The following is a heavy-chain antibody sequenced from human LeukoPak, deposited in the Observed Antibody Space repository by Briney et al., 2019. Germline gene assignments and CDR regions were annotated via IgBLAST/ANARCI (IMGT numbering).Heavy chain of an antibody. CDR2: IYPGDSDT. D-gene: IGHD3-9*01. J-gene: IGHJ2*01. V-gene: IGHV5-51*01. CDR1: GYNFNNYW. Sequence: GESLKISCKGSGYNFNNYWIGWVRQMPGKGLEWMGIIYPGDSDTRYGPSFRGQVTISADRSTAYLQWSSLKASDTAMYYCARQPNYYNILTGYPSHWYFDLWGRGTLVTVSS. CDR3: ARQPNYYNILTGYPSHWYFDL.